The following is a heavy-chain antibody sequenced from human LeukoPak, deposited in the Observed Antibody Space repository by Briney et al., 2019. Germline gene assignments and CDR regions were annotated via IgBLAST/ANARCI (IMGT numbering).Heavy chain of an antibody. Sequence: GGSLRLSCAASGFTFSSYAMSWVRQAPGKGLEWVSAIGGTGGSTYYADSVKGRFTISRDNSKNTLYLQMNSLRAEDTAVYYCAKDGGYCSGGSCYSPFGKYFQHWGQGTLVTVSS. D-gene: IGHD2-15*01. CDR3: AKDGGYCSGGSCYSPFGKYFQH. CDR1: GFTFSSYA. J-gene: IGHJ1*01. CDR2: IGGTGGST. V-gene: IGHV3-23*01.